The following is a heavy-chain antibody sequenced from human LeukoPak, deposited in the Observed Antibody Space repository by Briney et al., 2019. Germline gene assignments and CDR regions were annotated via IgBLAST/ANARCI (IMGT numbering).Heavy chain of an antibody. D-gene: IGHD3-22*01. CDR2: NYWNDDK. V-gene: IGHV2-5*01. Sequence: SGPPLAKPTHTLTLPCTFSGFLLSTNGVGVAWIRQPPGKALEWHGLNYWNDDKRYSPSLKSRLTITKDTSKTQVVLTMTNMDPVDTGTYYCAHRYFYDNSGYPVWGQGTLVTVSS. CDR1: GFLLSTNGVG. CDR3: AHRYFYDNSGYPV. J-gene: IGHJ4*02.